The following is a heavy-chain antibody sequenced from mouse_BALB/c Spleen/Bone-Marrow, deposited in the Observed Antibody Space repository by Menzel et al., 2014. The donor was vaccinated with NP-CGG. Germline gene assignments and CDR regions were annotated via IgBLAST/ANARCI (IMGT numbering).Heavy chain of an antibody. CDR3: ARRRDYDYFDY. CDR2: ISSGGTYT. D-gene: IGHD2-4*01. V-gene: IGHV5-6*02. CDR1: GFTFSNYG. J-gene: IGHJ2*01. Sequence: EVKLMESGGDLVKPGGSLKLSCAASGFTFSNYGMSWVRQIPDKRLEWVATISSGGTYTFYPDSVKGRFTISRDNTKNTLTLQMTSLKSEDTAMYYCARRRDYDYFDYWGQGATRTVSS.